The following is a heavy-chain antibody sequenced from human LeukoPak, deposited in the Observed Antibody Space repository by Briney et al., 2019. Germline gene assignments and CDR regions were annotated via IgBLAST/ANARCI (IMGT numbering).Heavy chain of an antibody. CDR2: IIHSGGT. J-gene: IGHJ5*02. Sequence: SETLSLTCAASGGSFNGYSYTWIRQPPGKGLEWIGEIIHSGGTSYNPSLKSRLTISVDTSRKQFSLKLTSVTAADTALYFCARGPLAFRRVAGIFSWGRGTQVTVSS. CDR3: ARGPLAFRRVAGIFS. V-gene: IGHV4-34*01. D-gene: IGHD6-19*01. CDR1: GGSFNGYS.